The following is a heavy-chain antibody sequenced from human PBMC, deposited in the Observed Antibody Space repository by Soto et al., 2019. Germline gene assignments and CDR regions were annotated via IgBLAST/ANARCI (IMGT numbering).Heavy chain of an antibody. CDR2: IYYSGST. J-gene: IGHJ4*02. Sequence: QVQLQESGPGLVKPSETLSLTCTVSGGSISSYYWSWIRQPPGKGLEWIGYIYYSGSTNYNPSLKSRVTISVDTSKNQFSLKLSSLTAADTAVYYCARHWGFWADYWGQGTLVTVSS. CDR3: ARHWGFWADY. CDR1: GGSISSYY. V-gene: IGHV4-59*08. D-gene: IGHD3-16*01.